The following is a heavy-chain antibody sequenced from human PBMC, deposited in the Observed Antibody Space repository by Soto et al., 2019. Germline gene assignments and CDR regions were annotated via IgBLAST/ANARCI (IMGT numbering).Heavy chain of an antibody. CDR2: INPNSGGT. D-gene: IGHD2-15*01. Sequence: GASVKVSCKASGYTFTGYYMHWVRQAPGQGLEWMGWINPNSGGTNYAQKFQGWVTMTRDTSISTAYMELSRLRSDDTAVYYCARETWSGDALDIWVKGTMVTVS. CDR3: ARETWSGDALDI. CDR1: GYTFTGYY. J-gene: IGHJ3*02. V-gene: IGHV1-2*04.